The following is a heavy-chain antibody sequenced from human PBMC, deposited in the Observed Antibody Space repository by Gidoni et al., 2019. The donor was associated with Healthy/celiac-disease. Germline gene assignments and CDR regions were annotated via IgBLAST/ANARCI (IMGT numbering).Heavy chain of an antibody. V-gene: IGHV3-23*01. CDR2: ISGSGGST. CDR3: AKGESGYCSSTSCRFFDY. CDR1: GFTFSSYA. Sequence: EVQLLESGGGLVQPGGSLRLSCAASGFTFSSYAMSWVRQAPGKGLEWVSAISGSGGSTYYADSVKGRFTISRDNSKNTLYLQMNSLRAEDTAVYYCAKGESGYCSSTSCRFFDYWGQGTLVTVSS. J-gene: IGHJ4*02. D-gene: IGHD2-2*01.